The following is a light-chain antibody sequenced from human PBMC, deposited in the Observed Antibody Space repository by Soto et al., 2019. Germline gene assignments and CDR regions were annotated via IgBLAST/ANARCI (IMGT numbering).Light chain of an antibody. CDR2: GAS. CDR1: QSVSSN. J-gene: IGKJ4*01. Sequence: VMTQSPATLSVSPGERATLSCRASQSVSSNLAWYQQIPGQAPRLLIYGASTRATGIPAMFSGSGSGTEFTLTISSLQSEDCAVYYCQQYNNWPLTFGGGTKVEIK. CDR3: QQYNNWPLT. V-gene: IGKV3-15*01.